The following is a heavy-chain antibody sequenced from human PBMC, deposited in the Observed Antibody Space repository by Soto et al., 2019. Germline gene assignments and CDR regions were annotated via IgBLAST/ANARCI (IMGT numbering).Heavy chain of an antibody. J-gene: IGHJ4*02. CDR3: ARGSLATEDY. D-gene: IGHD5-12*01. Sequence: GGSLRLSCAASGFTFSSYSMNWVRQAPGKGLEWVSSISSSSSYIYYADSVRGRFTISRDNAKNSLYLQMNSLRAEDTAVYYCARGSLATEDYWGQGTLVTVSS. CDR2: ISSSSSYI. CDR1: GFTFSSYS. V-gene: IGHV3-21*01.